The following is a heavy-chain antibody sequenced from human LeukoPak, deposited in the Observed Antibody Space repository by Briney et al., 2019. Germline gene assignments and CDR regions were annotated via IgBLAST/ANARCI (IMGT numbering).Heavy chain of an antibody. CDR2: IYYSGST. CDR3: ATKRGFGESYWLDP. CDR1: GGSISSGDSS. J-gene: IGHJ5*02. Sequence: SETLSLTCTVSGGSISSGDSSWTWIRQPPGKGLEWIGYIYYSGSTYYNPSLKSRVTISVDTSKNQFSLKLSSVTAADTAVYYCATKRGFGESYWLDPWGQGTLVTVSS. V-gene: IGHV4-30-4*01. D-gene: IGHD3-10*01.